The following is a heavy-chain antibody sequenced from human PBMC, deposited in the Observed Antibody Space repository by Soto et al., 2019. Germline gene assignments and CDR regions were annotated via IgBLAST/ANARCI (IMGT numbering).Heavy chain of an antibody. J-gene: IGHJ1*01. CDR2: IYSGGST. CDR1: GFTVSSNY. V-gene: IGHV3-66*01. D-gene: IGHD2-21*01. CDR3: ASSLAVIALAEYFQH. Sequence: EVQLVESGGGLVQPGGSLRLSCAASGFTVSSNYMSWVRQAPGKGLEWVSVIYSGGSTYYADSVKGRFTISRDNSKNTLYLQMNSLRAEDTAVYYCASSLAVIALAEYFQHWGQGTLVTVSS.